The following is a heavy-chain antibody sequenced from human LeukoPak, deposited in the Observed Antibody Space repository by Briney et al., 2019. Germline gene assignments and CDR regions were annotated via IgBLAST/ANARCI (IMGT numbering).Heavy chain of an antibody. Sequence: ASVKVSCKASGYTFTSYDINWVRQPTGQGLEWMGWMNPNRGNTGYAQKFQGRVTMTRNTSISTAYMELSSLRSEDTAVYYCARGPCIGGDCYSYYFDYWGQGTLVTVSS. J-gene: IGHJ4*02. CDR3: ARGPCIGGDCYSYYFDY. D-gene: IGHD2-21*02. CDR1: GYTFTSYD. CDR2: MNPNRGNT. V-gene: IGHV1-8*01.